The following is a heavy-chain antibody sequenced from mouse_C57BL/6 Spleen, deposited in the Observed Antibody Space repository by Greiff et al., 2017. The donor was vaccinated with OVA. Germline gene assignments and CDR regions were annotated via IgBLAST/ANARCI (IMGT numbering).Heavy chain of an antibody. Sequence: EVKLLESVAELVRPGASVKLSCTASGFNIKNTYMHWVKQRPEQGLEWIGRIDPANGNTKYAPKFQGKATITADTSSNTAYLQLSSLTSEDTAIYYCARGTGTSYWYFDVWGTGTTVTVSS. CDR1: GFNIKNTY. J-gene: IGHJ1*03. D-gene: IGHD4-1*01. CDR2: IDPANGNT. CDR3: ARGTGTSYWYFDV. V-gene: IGHV14-3*01.